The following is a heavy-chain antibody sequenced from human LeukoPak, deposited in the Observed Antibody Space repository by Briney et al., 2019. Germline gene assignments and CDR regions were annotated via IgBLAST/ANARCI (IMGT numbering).Heavy chain of an antibody. CDR1: GYTFTGYY. CDR2: INPNSDGT. CDR3: ARGGGMVLGYCSSTSCYPYYFDY. Sequence: ASVKVSCKASGYTFTGYYMHWVRQAPGQGLEWMGWINPNSDGTNYAQKFQGRVTMTRDTSISTAYMELSRLRSDDTAVYYCARGGGMVLGYCSSTSCYPYYFDYWGQGTLVTVSS. J-gene: IGHJ4*02. D-gene: IGHD2-2*01. V-gene: IGHV1-2*02.